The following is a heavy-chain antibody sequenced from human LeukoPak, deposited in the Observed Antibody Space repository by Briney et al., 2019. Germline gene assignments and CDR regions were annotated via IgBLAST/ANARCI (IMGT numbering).Heavy chain of an antibody. J-gene: IGHJ4*02. D-gene: IGHD3-9*01. V-gene: IGHV3-7*01. CDR3: ARAGHDILTGYWGGY. CDR2: IKQDGSEK. Sequence: SGGSLRLSCAASGFTFSSYWMSWVRQAPGEGLEWVANIKQDGSEKYYVDSVKGRFTISRDNAKSSLYLQMNSLRAEDTAVYYCARAGHDILTGYWGGYWGQGTLVTVSS. CDR1: GFTFSSYW.